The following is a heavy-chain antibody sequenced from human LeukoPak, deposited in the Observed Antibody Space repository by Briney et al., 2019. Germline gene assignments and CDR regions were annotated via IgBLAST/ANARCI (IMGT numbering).Heavy chain of an antibody. CDR3: ARGPSWGYDILPV. Sequence: GGSLRLSCAASGFTVSSNYMSWVPQAPGKGLEWVSVIYSGGSTYYADSVKGRFTISRDNSKNTLYLQMNSLRAEDTAVYYCARGPSWGYDILPVWGQGTLVTVSS. J-gene: IGHJ4*02. CDR2: IYSGGST. V-gene: IGHV3-53*01. CDR1: GFTVSSNY. D-gene: IGHD3-9*01.